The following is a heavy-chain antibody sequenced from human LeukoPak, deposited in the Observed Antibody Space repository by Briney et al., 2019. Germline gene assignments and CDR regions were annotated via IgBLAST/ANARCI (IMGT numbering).Heavy chain of an antibody. J-gene: IGHJ2*01. D-gene: IGHD6-19*01. V-gene: IGHV3-48*02. CDR2: ISSSSSTI. Sequence: RLSCAASGFTFSSYEMNWVRQAPGKGLEWVSYISSSSSTIFYAASVKGRFTISRDNAKNSLYLQMNSLRDEDTAVYYCARGGGSGRRYFDLWGRGTXVTXS. CDR3: ARGGGSGRRYFDL. CDR1: GFTFSSYE.